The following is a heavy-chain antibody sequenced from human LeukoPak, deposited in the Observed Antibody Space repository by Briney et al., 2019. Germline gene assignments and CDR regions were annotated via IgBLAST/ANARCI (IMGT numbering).Heavy chain of an antibody. D-gene: IGHD5-18*01. CDR1: GGSISSYY. CDR2: IYYSGST. CDR3: ARADFKDTAMAV. Sequence: SETLSLTCTVSGGSISSYYWSWIRQPPGKGLEWIGYIYYSGSTNYNPSLKSRVTLSVDTSKNQFSLKLSSVTAADTAVYYCARADFKDTAMAVWGQGTLVTVSS. J-gene: IGHJ4*02. V-gene: IGHV4-59*13.